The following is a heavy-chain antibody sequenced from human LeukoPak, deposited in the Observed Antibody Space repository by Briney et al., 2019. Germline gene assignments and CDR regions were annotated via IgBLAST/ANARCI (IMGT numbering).Heavy chain of an antibody. V-gene: IGHV5-51*01. Sequence: GSLKISWKGFGYTFFNYWVGWGGPVAGKGLEWMGIIYPGDSDTRYSPSFQGQVTISADKSLSTAYLQWSSLKASDTAMYYCARHDSSSWYVYWGQGTLVTVSS. J-gene: IGHJ4*02. CDR2: IYPGDSDT. D-gene: IGHD6-13*01. CDR3: ARHDSSSWYVY. CDR1: GYTFFNYW.